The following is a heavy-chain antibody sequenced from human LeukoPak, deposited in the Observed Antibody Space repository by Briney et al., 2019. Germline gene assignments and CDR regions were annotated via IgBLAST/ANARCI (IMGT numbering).Heavy chain of an antibody. D-gene: IGHD5-18*01. Sequence: PGGSLRLSCVVSGFTFSSYWMSWVRQAPGKGLVWVANIKQDGSEKYYVDSVKGRFTISRDNAESSLYLQMNSLRAEDTAVYYCARDGGGHSYGLYFFFDYWGQGSLVTVSS. V-gene: IGHV3-7*01. CDR3: ARDGGGHSYGLYFFFDY. CDR2: IKQDGSEK. J-gene: IGHJ4*02. CDR1: GFTFSSYW.